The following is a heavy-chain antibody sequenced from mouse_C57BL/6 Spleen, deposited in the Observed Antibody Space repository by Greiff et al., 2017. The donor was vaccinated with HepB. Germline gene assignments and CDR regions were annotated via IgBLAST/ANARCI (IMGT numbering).Heavy chain of an antibody. Sequence: LQQSGAELARPGASVKMSCKASGYTFTSYTMHWVKQRPGQGLEWIGYINPSSGYTKYNQKFKDKATLTADKSSSTAYMQLSSLTSEDSAVYYCARSGDYDYDPYYFDYWGQGTTLTVSS. CDR3: ARSGDYDYDPYYFDY. CDR1: GYTFTSYT. V-gene: IGHV1-4*01. CDR2: INPSSGYT. D-gene: IGHD2-4*01. J-gene: IGHJ2*01.